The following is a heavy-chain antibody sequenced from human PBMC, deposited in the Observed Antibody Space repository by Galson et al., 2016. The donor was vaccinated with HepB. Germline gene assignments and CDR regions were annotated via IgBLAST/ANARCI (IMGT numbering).Heavy chain of an antibody. J-gene: IGHJ6*02. CDR2: IDPSDSYT. CDR3: ARQPHSDYGMDV. Sequence: QSGAEVKKPGESLRISCKVSGNKLTNYWINWVRQMPGKGLEWMGRIDPSDSYTNYRPSLEGHVTISADKSISTAYLQWSSLKASDTAVYYCARQPHSDYGMDVWGQGTTVIVSS. V-gene: IGHV5-10-1*01. D-gene: IGHD1-26*01. CDR1: GNKLTNYW.